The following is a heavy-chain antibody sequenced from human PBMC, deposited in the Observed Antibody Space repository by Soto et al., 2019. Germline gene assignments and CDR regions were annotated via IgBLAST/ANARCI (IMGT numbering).Heavy chain of an antibody. CDR3: AKRRGAGGHFDY. Sequence: GGSLRLSCAASGFTFSSYSMNWVRQAPGKGLEWASSISSSSSYIYYADSVKGRFTISRDNSKNTLSLQMNSLRADDTAVYYCAKRRGAGGHFDYWGQGALVTVSS. J-gene: IGHJ4*02. D-gene: IGHD2-15*01. CDR2: ISSSSSYI. CDR1: GFTFSSYS. V-gene: IGHV3-21*04.